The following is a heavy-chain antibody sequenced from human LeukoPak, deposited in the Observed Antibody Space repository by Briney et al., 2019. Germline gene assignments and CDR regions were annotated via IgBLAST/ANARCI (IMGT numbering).Heavy chain of an antibody. CDR2: IIPIFGTA. CDR3: ARGKDCSSTSCYEKQHYYYYYMDV. Sequence: SVKVSCKASGGTFSSYAISWVRQAPGQGLEWMGGIIPIFGTANYAQKFQGRVTITADESTSTAYMELSSLRSEDTAVYYCARGKDCSSTSCYEKQHYYYYYMDVWGKGTTVTISS. D-gene: IGHD2-2*01. V-gene: IGHV1-69*13. J-gene: IGHJ6*03. CDR1: GGTFSSYA.